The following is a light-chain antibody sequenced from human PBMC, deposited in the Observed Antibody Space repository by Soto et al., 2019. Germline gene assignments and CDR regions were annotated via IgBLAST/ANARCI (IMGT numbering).Light chain of an antibody. CDR2: LKSDGSH. J-gene: IGLJ7*01. CDR1: SGQSSYA. CDR3: QAWGTSAV. Sequence: QPVLTQSPPASASLGAPVKLTCTLSSGQSSYAIAWYQQQPGKGPRFLMKLKSDGSHTKGDGIPDRFSGSSSGAERHLTISGLQSDDEGDYYCQAWGTSAVFGGGTQLTVL. V-gene: IGLV4-69*01.